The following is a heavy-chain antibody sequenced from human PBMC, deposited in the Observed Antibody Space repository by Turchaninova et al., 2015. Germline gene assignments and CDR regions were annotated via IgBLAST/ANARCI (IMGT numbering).Heavy chain of an antibody. CDR1: GESFIGSY. V-gene: IGHV4-34*01. D-gene: IGHD5-18*01. CDR2: TNNSANT. J-gene: IGHJ6*03. CDR3: ARLDTPMKGSYYYYMDV. Sequence: QVQLQQWGAGRLKPSETLSLTCAVYGESFIGSYWSWIRQPPGKGVGGFGETNNSANTNYNPSLKSQVPISVETSKTPFSLKLSSVTAADTAVYYGARLDTPMKGSYYYYMDVWGKGTTVTVSS.